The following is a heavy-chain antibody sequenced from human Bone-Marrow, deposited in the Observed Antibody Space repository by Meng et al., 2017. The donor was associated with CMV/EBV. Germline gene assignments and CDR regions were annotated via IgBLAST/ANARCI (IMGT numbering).Heavy chain of an antibody. CDR2: INHSGST. J-gene: IGHJ4*02. D-gene: IGHD6-13*01. CDR1: GGSFSGYY. Sequence: GSLRLSCAVYGGSFSGYYRSWIRQPPGKGLEWIGEINHSGSTNYNPSLKSRVTISVDTSKNQFSLKLSSVTAADTAVYYCASRNPLYSRDYWGQGTLVTVSS. V-gene: IGHV4-34*01. CDR3: ASRNPLYSRDY.